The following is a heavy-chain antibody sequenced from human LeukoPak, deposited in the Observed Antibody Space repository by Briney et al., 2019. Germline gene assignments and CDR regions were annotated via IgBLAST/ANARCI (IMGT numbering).Heavy chain of an antibody. CDR2: IKEDGSGT. CDR3: ARQTPRRGETRDGYP. J-gene: IGHJ5*02. V-gene: IGHV3-7*01. D-gene: IGHD5-24*01. Sequence: GESLRLSCAASGFTFKKDGMNWVRQVPGKGLECWAIIKEDGSGTYYADSVKGRFTISRDNPKNLRFLQISSLRVADTAVYYCARQTPRRGETRDGYPWGPGTLVTVSS. CDR1: GFTFKKDG.